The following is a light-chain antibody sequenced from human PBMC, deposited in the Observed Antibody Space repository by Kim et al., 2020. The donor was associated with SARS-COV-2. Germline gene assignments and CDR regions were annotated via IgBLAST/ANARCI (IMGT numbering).Light chain of an antibody. Sequence: QLVLTQSPSASASLGASVKLTCTLSSGHSSYAIAWHQQQPEKGPRYLMKLNSDGSHSKRDGIPDRFSGSSSGAERYLTISSLQSEDEADYYCQTWGTGWHVVFGGGTQLTVL. CDR2: LNSDGSH. CDR1: SGHSSYA. J-gene: IGLJ2*01. V-gene: IGLV4-69*01. CDR3: QTWGTGWHVV.